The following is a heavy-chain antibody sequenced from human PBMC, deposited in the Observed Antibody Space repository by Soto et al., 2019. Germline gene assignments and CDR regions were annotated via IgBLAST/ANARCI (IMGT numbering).Heavy chain of an antibody. J-gene: IGHJ3*01. D-gene: IGHD4-17*01. Sequence: EVQLVESGGGLVMPEESLRLSCAASGFTFIGSNMKWVRQAPGKGLEWVASISTSSIEIFYSDLVRGRFTIFRDNARNSLYLQMNSLRAEDTAVYYCATIGDHDGFDVWGQGTTVTVSS. CDR1: GFTFIGSN. CDR2: ISTSSIEI. CDR3: ATIGDHDGFDV. V-gene: IGHV3-21*06.